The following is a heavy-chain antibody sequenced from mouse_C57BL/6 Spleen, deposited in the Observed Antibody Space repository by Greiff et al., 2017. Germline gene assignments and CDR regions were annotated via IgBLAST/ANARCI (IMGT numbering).Heavy chain of an antibody. V-gene: IGHV2-2*01. Sequence: QVQLKESGPGLVQPSQSLSITCTVSGFSLTSYGVHWVRQSPGKGLEWLGVIWSGGSTDYNGAFISRLSISKDNSKSQVFFKMNSLQADDTAIYYCARNGYYSSSLYAMDYWGQGTSVTVSS. J-gene: IGHJ4*01. CDR1: GFSLTSYG. CDR3: ARNGYYSSSLYAMDY. CDR2: IWSGGST. D-gene: IGHD1-1*01.